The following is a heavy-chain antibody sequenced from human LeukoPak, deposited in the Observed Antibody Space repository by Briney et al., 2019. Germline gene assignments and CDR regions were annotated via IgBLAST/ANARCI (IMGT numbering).Heavy chain of an antibody. D-gene: IGHD4-23*01. Sequence: SETLSLTCAVSGGAISSSNWWSWVRQPPGKGREWIGEIYHTGSTNYNPSLKSRVTISVDKSKNQFSLRLSSVTAADTAVYYCARVLDGGNSNWFDPWGQGTLVTVSS. CDR2: IYHTGST. V-gene: IGHV4-4*02. CDR3: ARVLDGGNSNWFDP. J-gene: IGHJ5*02. CDR1: GGAISSSNW.